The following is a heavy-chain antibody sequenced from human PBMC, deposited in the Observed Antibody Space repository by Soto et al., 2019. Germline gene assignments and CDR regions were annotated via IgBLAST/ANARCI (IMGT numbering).Heavy chain of an antibody. D-gene: IGHD3-10*01. CDR3: ARELPQRQGRNMEA. CDR2: INHRGSL. Sequence: SETLSLTCTVTGGSMTSGDQYWTWIRHRPGEGLEWFGYINHRGSLYYNPSLKSRVSMSVDTSKNQFSLNMSSVTAADTAVYYCARELPQRQGRNMEAWGQGTTVTVAS. CDR1: GGSMTSGDQY. V-gene: IGHV4-31*03. J-gene: IGHJ6*02.